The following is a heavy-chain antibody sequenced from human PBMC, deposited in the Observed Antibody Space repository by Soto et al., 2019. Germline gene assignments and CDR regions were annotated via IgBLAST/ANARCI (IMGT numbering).Heavy chain of an antibody. CDR3: AKDSAAGLEPFDMDV. CDR2: ISWNSGSV. D-gene: IGHD1-1*01. J-gene: IGHJ6*03. CDR1: GFTFGGFA. Sequence: EVQLVESGGGLVQPGRSLRLSCAASGFTFGGFAMHWVRQAPGKGLQWVSGISWNSGSVGFADSVKGRFPISRDNAKNSLYLQMNSLRPEDTARYYCAKDSAAGLEPFDMDVWGKGTTVTVSS. V-gene: IGHV3-9*01.